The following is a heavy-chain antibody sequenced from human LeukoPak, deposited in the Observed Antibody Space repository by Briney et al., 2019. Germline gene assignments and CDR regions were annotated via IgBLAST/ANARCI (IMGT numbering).Heavy chain of an antibody. J-gene: IGHJ4*02. Sequence: PSENLSLTCTVSGGSISSSSYYWGWIRQPPGKGLEWIGSIYYSGSTYYNPSLKSRVTISVDTSKNQFSLKLSSVTAADTAVYYCARQDDSGTGYSSSWGQGTLVTVPS. D-gene: IGHD6-13*01. CDR1: GGSISSSSYY. CDR2: IYYSGST. CDR3: ARQDDSGTGYSSS. V-gene: IGHV4-39*01.